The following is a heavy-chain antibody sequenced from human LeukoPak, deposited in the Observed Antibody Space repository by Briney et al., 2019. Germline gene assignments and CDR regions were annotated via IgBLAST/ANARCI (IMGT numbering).Heavy chain of an antibody. V-gene: IGHV3-33*08. J-gene: IGHJ3*02. CDR2: LWYDGNSQ. CDR3: VRPNGDYARGGLEI. D-gene: IGHD4-17*01. Sequence: GRSLRLSCAASGFSFSSYGIHWVRQAPGKGLHWVAVLWYDGNSQYYAVCVKGRFTISRANSKNTVYLQMNSLTAEDTAIYYCVRPNGDYARGGLEIWGQGTVVTVSS. CDR1: GFSFSSYG.